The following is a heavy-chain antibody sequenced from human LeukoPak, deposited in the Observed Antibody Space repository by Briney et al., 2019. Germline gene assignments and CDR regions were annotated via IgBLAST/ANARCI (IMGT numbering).Heavy chain of an antibody. CDR1: GGSISSSYY. CDR2: KYYRGST. Sequence: SETLSLTCTVSGGSISSSYYWGWIRQPPGKGLEWIGNKYYRGSTYYNPSLKSRVTISVDTSKNQFSLNLTSVTAADTAVYYCARESPLWFGNWGQGTLVTVSS. J-gene: IGHJ4*02. D-gene: IGHD3-10*01. CDR3: ARESPLWFGN. V-gene: IGHV4-39*07.